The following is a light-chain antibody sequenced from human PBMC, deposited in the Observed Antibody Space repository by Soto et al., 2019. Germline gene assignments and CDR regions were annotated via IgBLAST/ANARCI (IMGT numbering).Light chain of an antibody. CDR3: QQSYSILWT. Sequence: DIQMTQSPSSLSASVGDRVTITCRASQSISSYLNWYQQKPGQAPQLPIYAASSLQSGVPSRFSGSGFGTEFTLTISSLHPEDFATYYCQQSYSILWTFGQGTKVDIK. V-gene: IGKV1-39*01. J-gene: IGKJ1*01. CDR2: AAS. CDR1: QSISSY.